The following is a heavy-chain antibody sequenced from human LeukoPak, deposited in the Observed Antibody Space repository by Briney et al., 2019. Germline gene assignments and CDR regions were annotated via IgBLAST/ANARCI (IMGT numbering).Heavy chain of an antibody. D-gene: IGHD4/OR15-4a*01. Sequence: GGSLRLSCAASGFTFSSYSMNWVRQAPGKGLEWVSSISSSSSYIYYADSVKGRSTISRDNAKNSLYLQMNSLRAKDTAVYYCARDLTIGDYYYYYGMDVWGKGTTVTVSS. CDR1: GFTFSSYS. V-gene: IGHV3-21*01. CDR2: ISSSSSYI. J-gene: IGHJ6*04. CDR3: ARDLTIGDYYYYYGMDV.